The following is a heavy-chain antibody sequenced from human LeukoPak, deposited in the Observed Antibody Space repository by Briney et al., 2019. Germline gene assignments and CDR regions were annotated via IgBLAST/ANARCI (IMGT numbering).Heavy chain of an antibody. CDR1: GGTFSSYA. Sequence: GASVKVSCKASGGTFSSYAISWVRQAPGQGLEWMGGIIPIFGTANYAQKFQGRVTITTDESTSTAYMELSSLRSEDTAVYYCASRRVGAPLSRRDYYYYMDVWGKGTTVTVSS. V-gene: IGHV1-69*05. CDR2: IIPIFGTA. J-gene: IGHJ6*03. D-gene: IGHD2/OR15-2a*01. CDR3: ASRRVGAPLSRRDYYYYMDV.